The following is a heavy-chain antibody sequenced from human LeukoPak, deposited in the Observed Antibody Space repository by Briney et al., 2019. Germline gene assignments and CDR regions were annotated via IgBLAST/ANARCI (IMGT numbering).Heavy chain of an antibody. CDR2: ISSSSTYI. D-gene: IGHD1-1*01. CDR3: VRARGQQVRHFDV. J-gene: IGHJ3*01. Sequence: GGSLRLSCAASGFTFSGYNMNWVRQAPGKGLEWVSSISSSSTYIYYADSVKGRFTISRDNAKNSLSLLMSSLRAEDTAVYFCVRARGQQVRHFDVWGQGTMVTVSS. V-gene: IGHV3-21*01. CDR1: GFTFSGYN.